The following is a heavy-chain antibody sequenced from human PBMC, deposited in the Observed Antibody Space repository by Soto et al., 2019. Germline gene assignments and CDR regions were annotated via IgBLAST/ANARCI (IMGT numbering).Heavy chain of an antibody. CDR2: IIPIFGSA. Sequence: QVQLVQSGAEVKKPGSSEKVSCKASGGTFSSYTISWVRQAPGQGLEWMGGIIPIFGSANYAQKFQGRVTITADESTSTAYMELSSLRSEDTAVYYCARRYCISTSCHYYGMDVWGQGTTVTVSS. CDR3: ARRYCISTSCHYYGMDV. V-gene: IGHV1-69*12. J-gene: IGHJ6*02. CDR1: GGTFSSYT. D-gene: IGHD2-2*01.